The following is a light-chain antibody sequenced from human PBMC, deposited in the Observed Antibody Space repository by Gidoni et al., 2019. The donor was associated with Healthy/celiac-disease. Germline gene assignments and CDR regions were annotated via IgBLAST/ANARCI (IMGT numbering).Light chain of an antibody. J-gene: IGKJ4*01. CDR1: QSVSSY. CDR2: DAS. CDR3: QQRSNWLA. Sequence: PGERATLSCRASQSVSSYLAWYQQKPGQAPRLLIYDASDRATGIPARFSGSGSGTDFTLTISSLEPEDFAVYYCQQRSNWLAFGGGTKVEIK. V-gene: IGKV3-11*01.